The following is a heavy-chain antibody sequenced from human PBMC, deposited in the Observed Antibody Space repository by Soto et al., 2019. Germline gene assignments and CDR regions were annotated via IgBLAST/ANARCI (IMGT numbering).Heavy chain of an antibody. J-gene: IGHJ3*02. Sequence: AQLVESGGSLVKPGDSLRLSCAASGFTFGDYIMNWVRQAPGRGLEWVASISHSGTYIFYADSVKGRLTISRDNAKDSLFLQMNSLRVEDTAIYYCASPRDYCVSNTNCFIAFDIWGQGTGVTVSS. CDR3: ASPRDYCVSNTNCFIAFDI. V-gene: IGHV3-21*01. CDR1: GFTFGDYI. CDR2: ISHSGTYI. D-gene: IGHD2-2*01.